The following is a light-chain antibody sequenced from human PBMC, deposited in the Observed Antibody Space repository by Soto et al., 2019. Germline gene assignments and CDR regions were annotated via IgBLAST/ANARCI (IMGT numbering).Light chain of an antibody. Sequence: IVLTQSPATLSLSPGERATLSCRASQSVSNYLAWYQQNPGQAPRLLIYDASNRATGIPARFSGSGSGTDFTLTISSLEPEDFAVYYCQQRSNWPRFTFGQGTKVDIK. CDR1: QSVSNY. V-gene: IGKV3-11*01. J-gene: IGKJ2*01. CDR3: QQRSNWPRFT. CDR2: DAS.